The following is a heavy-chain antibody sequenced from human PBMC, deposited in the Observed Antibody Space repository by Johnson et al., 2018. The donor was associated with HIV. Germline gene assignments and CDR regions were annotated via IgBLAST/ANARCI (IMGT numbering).Heavy chain of an antibody. CDR1: GFTFSSYA. D-gene: IGHD3-10*01. V-gene: IGHV3-30-3*01. CDR3: ARDRFHPHAFDI. CDR2: ISDDGNNK. J-gene: IGHJ3*02. Sequence: QVQVVESGGGVVQPGRSLRLSCAASGFTFSSYAMHWVRQAPGKGLEWVAVISDDGNNKYYADSVKGRFIISRDNSKNTLYLQMNRLRTDDTTVYYCARDRFHPHAFDIWGQGTMVTVSS.